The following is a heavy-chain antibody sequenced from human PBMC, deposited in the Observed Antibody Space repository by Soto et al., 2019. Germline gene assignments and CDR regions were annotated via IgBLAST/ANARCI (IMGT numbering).Heavy chain of an antibody. CDR2: ISYHGINT. CDR1: GFTFRSYG. V-gene: IGHV3-30*18. J-gene: IGHJ5*02. D-gene: IGHD5-12*01. Sequence: QVQLVESGGGVVQPGGSLRLSCAASGFTFRSYGMHWVGQAPGKGLEWVAVISYHGINTHYADSVKGRFTISRDNYKNTLYLHMNSLRPEDTAVYYCAKTGDSGYDWGWFDPWGQGTLVTVSS. CDR3: AKTGDSGYDWGWFDP.